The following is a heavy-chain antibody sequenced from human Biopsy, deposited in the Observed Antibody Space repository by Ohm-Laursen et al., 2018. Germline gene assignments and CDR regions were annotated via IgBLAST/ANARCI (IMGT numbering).Heavy chain of an antibody. D-gene: IGHD3-22*01. CDR1: GGSISSYY. J-gene: IGHJ2*01. V-gene: IGHV4-59*01. CDR3: ARDRGYYSDRTVPGYFDL. Sequence: SETLSLTCTVSGGSISSYYWNWIRQPPGKGLEWIGYLYYSGTTDYSPSLKSRVTISIDKSKNQFFLKLSPVTPADTAIYYCARDRGYYSDRTVPGYFDLWGRGTLVTVSS. CDR2: LYYSGTT.